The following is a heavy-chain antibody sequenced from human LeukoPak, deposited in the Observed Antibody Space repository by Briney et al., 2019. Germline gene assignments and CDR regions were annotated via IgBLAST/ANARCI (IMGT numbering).Heavy chain of an antibody. CDR2: ISSRSSTI. D-gene: IGHD2-15*01. J-gene: IGHJ3*02. CDR3: ARDQRGPVRYCSGGSCYPWAFDI. V-gene: IGHV3-48*01. Sequence: PGGSLRLSCAASGFTFSSYSMNWVRQAPGKGLEWVSYISSRSSTIYYEDSVKGRFTITRDNAKNSLYLQMNSLRAEDTAVYYCARDQRGPVRYCSGGSCYPWAFDIWGQGTMVTVSS. CDR1: GFTFSSYS.